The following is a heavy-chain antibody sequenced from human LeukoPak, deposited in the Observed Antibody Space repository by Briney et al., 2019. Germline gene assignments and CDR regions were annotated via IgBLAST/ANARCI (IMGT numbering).Heavy chain of an antibody. D-gene: IGHD3-10*01. V-gene: IGHV3-7*03. CDR3: ARDRYHGSGSYYYYYYGMDV. CDR2: IKQDGSEK. J-gene: IGHJ6*04. Sequence: GGSLRLSCAASGFTFSSYWMSWVRQAPGKGLEWVANIKQDGSEKYYVDSVKGRFTISRDNAKNSLYLQMNSLRAEDTAVYYCARDRYHGSGSYYYYYYGMDVWSKGTTVTVSS. CDR1: GFTFSSYW.